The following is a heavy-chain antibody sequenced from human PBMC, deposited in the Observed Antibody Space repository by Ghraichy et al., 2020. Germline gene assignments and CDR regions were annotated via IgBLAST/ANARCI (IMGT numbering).Heavy chain of an antibody. CDR1: GFTVSSNY. CDR2: IYSGGST. J-gene: IGHJ6*02. CDR3: ASPSIRNWNDLDV. D-gene: IGHD1-1*01. Sequence: GESLNISCAASGFTVSSNYMSWVRQAPGKGLEWVSVIYSGGSTYYADSVKGRFTISRHNSKNTLYLQMNSLRAEDTAVYYCASPSIRNWNDLDVWGQGTTVTVSS. V-gene: IGHV3-53*04.